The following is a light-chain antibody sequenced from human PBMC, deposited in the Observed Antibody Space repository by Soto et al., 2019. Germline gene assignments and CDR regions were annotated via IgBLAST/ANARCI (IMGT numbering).Light chain of an antibody. CDR3: CSYAGSSPYV. Sequence: QSVLTQPASVSGSPGQLITISCTGTSSDVGSYNLVSWYQQHSGKAAKLMIYEGSKRPSRVSNRLSGSTVGNTASLTISGLQAEGEADYYCCSYAGSSPYVFGPVTKVTV. V-gene: IGLV2-23*01. J-gene: IGLJ1*01. CDR2: EGS. CDR1: SSDVGSYNL.